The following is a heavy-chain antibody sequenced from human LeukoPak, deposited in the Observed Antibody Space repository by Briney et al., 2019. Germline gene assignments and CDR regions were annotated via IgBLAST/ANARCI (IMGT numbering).Heavy chain of an antibody. D-gene: IGHD3-22*01. V-gene: IGHV4-39*07. CDR1: GGSISSSSYY. CDR3: ARDYDYDSSGYYYRWFDP. Sequence: PSETLSLTCTVSGGSISSSSYYWGWIRQPPGKGLEWIGSIYYSGSTYYNPSLKSRATISVDTSKNQFSLKLSSVTAADTAVYYCARDYDYDSSGYYYRWFDPWGQGTLVTVSS. J-gene: IGHJ5*02. CDR2: IYYSGST.